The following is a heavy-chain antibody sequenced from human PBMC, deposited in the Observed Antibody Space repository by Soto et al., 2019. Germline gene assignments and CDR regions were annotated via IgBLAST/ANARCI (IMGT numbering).Heavy chain of an antibody. Sequence: QVQLVQSGAEVKKPGASVKVSCKASGYTFTGYYLHWVRQAPGQRLEWMRWINPNSGATNYAENLQGRVTLTRDTSISTAYMELTRLTSEDTAVYYCAKSIIRFLEWSSPFDPWGQGTLVTVSS. CDR2: INPNSGAT. J-gene: IGHJ5*02. D-gene: IGHD3-3*01. V-gene: IGHV1-2*02. CDR1: GYTFTGYY. CDR3: AKSIIRFLEWSSPFDP.